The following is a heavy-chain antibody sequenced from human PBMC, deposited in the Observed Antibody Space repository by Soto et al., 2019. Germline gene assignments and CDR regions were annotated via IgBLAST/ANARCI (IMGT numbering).Heavy chain of an antibody. Sequence: QVQLVQSGAEVKKPGSSVKVSCKASGGTFSSYAISWVRQAPGQGLEWMGGIIPIFGTANYAQKFQGRVTITADDSTSTAYMERSSMRSEDTAVYYCARKLAAADLEFDYWGQGTLVTVSS. CDR2: IIPIFGTA. CDR3: ARKLAAADLEFDY. J-gene: IGHJ4*02. CDR1: GGTFSSYA. V-gene: IGHV1-69*01. D-gene: IGHD6-13*01.